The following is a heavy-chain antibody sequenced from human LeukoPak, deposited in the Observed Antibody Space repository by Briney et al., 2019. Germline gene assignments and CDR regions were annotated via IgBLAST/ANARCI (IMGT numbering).Heavy chain of an antibody. D-gene: IGHD5/OR15-5a*01. Sequence: SETLSLTCNVSGGSVTNLYWSWIRQPPGKGLEWIGYIYYNGSPNYNPSLKGRVTVSVDTSKNQFSLKLSSVTAADTAVYYCARGPHLLDYWGQGTLVTVSS. V-gene: IGHV4-59*02. J-gene: IGHJ4*02. CDR3: ARGPHLLDY. CDR2: IYYNGSP. CDR1: GGSVTNLY.